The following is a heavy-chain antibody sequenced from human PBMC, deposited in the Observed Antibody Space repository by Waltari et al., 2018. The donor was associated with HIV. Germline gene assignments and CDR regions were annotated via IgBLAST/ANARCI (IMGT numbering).Heavy chain of an antibody. CDR1: GFTFNNAW. J-gene: IGHJ4*02. CDR2: IKSKTDGGTT. CDR3: TTRIVGPTFDY. D-gene: IGHD1-26*01. Sequence: EVQLVASGGGLVKPGGSLRLSCAAFGFTFNNAWMSWVGQTPGKGLEWVGRIKSKTDGGTTNYAAPVNGRFTISRDDSKNTLYLQMNSLRTEDTAVYYCTTRIVGPTFDYWGQGTLVTVSS. V-gene: IGHV3-15*01.